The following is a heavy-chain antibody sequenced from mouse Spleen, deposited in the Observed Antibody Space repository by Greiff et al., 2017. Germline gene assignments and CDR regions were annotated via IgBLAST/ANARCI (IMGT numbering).Heavy chain of an antibody. D-gene: IGHD1-2*01. CDR3: DGHYDGSY. CDR2: IHPNSGST. CDR1: GYTFTSYW. J-gene: IGHJ2*01. V-gene: IGHV1-64*01. Sequence: VQLQQSGAELVKPGASVKLSCKASGYTFTSYWMHWVKQRPGQGLEWIGMIHPNSGSTNYNEKFKSKATLTVDKSSSTAYMQLSSLTSEDSAVYYCDGHYDGSYWGQGTTLTVSS.